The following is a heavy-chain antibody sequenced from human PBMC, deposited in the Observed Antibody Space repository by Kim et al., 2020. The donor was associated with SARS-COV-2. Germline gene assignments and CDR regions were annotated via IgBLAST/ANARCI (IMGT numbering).Heavy chain of an antibody. CDR1: GYTFTSYY. D-gene: IGHD3-10*01. J-gene: IGHJ6*02. CDR2: INPSGGST. CDR3: ARAGVYGSGSYQDYYGMDV. V-gene: IGHV1-46*01. Sequence: ASVKVSCKASGYTFTSYYMHWVRQAPGQGLEWMGIINPSGGSTSYAQKFQGRVTMTRDTSTSTVYMELSSLRSEDTAVYYCARAGVYGSGSYQDYYGMDVWGQGTTVTVSS.